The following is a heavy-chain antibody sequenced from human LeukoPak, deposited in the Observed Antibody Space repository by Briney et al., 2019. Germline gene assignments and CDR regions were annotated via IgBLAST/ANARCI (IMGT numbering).Heavy chain of an antibody. CDR3: ARDLGDFDYGDYGWFDP. V-gene: IGHV4-59*01. Sequence: SETLSLTCTVSGGSISGYYWSWIRQSPGGGLEWIGYIYYSGSKSTNYNPSLQSRITMSVDTSKNQLSLKLSSVTAADTAVYYCARDLGDFDYGDYGWFDPWGQGTLVTVSS. CDR2: IYYSGSKST. CDR1: GGSISGYY. J-gene: IGHJ5*02. D-gene: IGHD4-17*01.